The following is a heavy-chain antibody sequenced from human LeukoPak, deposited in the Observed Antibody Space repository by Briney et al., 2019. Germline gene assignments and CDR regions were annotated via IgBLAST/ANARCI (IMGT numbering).Heavy chain of an antibody. CDR1: GFTLSSYG. CDR2: IRYDGSNK. CDR3: AKTNDYYDSSPFDY. D-gene: IGHD3-22*01. V-gene: IGHV3-30*02. Sequence: GGSLRLSCAASGFTLSSYGLHWVRQAPGKGLEWVAFIRYDGSNKYYADSVKGRFTISRDNSKNTLYLQMNSLRAEDTAVYYCAKTNDYYDSSPFDYWAREPWSPSPQ. J-gene: IGHJ4*02.